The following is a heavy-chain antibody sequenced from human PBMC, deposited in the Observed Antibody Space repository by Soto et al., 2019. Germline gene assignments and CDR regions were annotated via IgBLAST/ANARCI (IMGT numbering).Heavy chain of an antibody. V-gene: IGHV3-21*01. CDR1: GFTFSSYS. Sequence: WGSRRLSCAAYGFTFSSYSMNWVRQAPGKGLEWVSSISISSSYIYYADSVKGRFTISRDNAKNSLYLQMNSLRAEDTAVYYCASKYYYDSSGYYSNYYYYGRDVWGQGTTVTVSS. D-gene: IGHD3-22*01. J-gene: IGHJ6*02. CDR2: ISISSSYI. CDR3: ASKYYYDSSGYYSNYYYYGRDV.